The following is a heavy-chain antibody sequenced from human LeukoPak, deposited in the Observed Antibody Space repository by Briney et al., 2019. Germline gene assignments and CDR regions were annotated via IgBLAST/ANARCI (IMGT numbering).Heavy chain of an antibody. D-gene: IGHD3-10*01. Sequence: SETLSLTCSVSGGSISSGDYYWSWIRQPPGKGLEWIGFIYYSGSTYYNPSLKSRVTISVDTSKNQFSLKLSSVTAADTAVYYCARGDWFGELLRAFDIWGQGTMVTVSS. J-gene: IGHJ3*02. CDR3: ARGDWFGELLRAFDI. CDR2: IYYSGST. CDR1: GGSISSGDYY. V-gene: IGHV4-30-4*01.